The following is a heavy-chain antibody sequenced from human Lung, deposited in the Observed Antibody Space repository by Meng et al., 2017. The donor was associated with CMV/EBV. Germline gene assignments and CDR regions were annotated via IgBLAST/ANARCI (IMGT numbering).Heavy chain of an antibody. J-gene: IGHJ4*02. D-gene: IGHD2-21*02. CDR1: SSNL. V-gene: IGHV4-4*02. Sequence: SSNLWTWVRQVPGKRLDWIGEIYHSGSTNYNPSLKSRVTISVDKFKIQFSLKLGSVTAAVTAVYYCARIERRRILKYCGSDCSTTDYWGQGTLVTVSS. CDR2: IYHSGST. CDR3: ARIERRRILKYCGSDCSTTDY.